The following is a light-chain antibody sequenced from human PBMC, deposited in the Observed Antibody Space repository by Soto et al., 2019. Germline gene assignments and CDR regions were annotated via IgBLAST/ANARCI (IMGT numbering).Light chain of an antibody. Sequence: QSVLTQPASVSGSPVQSITISCTGTSSDVGGYNSVSWYQHHPGKAPKLMIYDVSNRSSGVSSRFSGSKSDNTASLTISGLQAEDEADYYCKSYTSRSTYVFGTGTKVTVL. CDR3: KSYTSRSTYV. V-gene: IGLV2-14*03. J-gene: IGLJ1*01. CDR2: DVS. CDR1: SSDVGGYNS.